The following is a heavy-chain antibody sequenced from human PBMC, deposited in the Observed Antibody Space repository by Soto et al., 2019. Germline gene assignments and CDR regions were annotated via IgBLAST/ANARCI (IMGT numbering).Heavy chain of an antibody. Sequence: QMQLVQSGPEVKKPGTSVKVSCKASGFTFTSSAVQWVRQARGQRLEWIGWIVVGSGNTNYTQKFQERGTITRDMSTSTAKTEMSSLRAESKAVYDCAAVSPIVGDRGSQVELDYWGQGTLVTVSS. D-gene: IGHD1-26*01. CDR1: GFTFTSSA. CDR2: IVVGSGNT. V-gene: IGHV1-58*01. J-gene: IGHJ4*02. CDR3: AAVSPIVGDRGSQVELDY.